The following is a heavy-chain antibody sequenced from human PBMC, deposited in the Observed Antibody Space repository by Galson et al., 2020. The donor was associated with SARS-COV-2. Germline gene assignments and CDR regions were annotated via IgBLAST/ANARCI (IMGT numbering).Heavy chain of an antibody. Sequence: ASVKVSCKASGYIFIDSYMHWVRQAPGPGLEWMGRINPKRGDTNYAQKFQGRVTMTRDTSISTVYMDLSRLESDDTAVYYCARDRDSDLTGWFDPWGQGTLVTVSS. CDR2: INPKRGDT. V-gene: IGHV1-2*06. CDR1: GYIFIDSY. D-gene: IGHD2-21*02. CDR3: ARDRDSDLTGWFDP. J-gene: IGHJ5*02.